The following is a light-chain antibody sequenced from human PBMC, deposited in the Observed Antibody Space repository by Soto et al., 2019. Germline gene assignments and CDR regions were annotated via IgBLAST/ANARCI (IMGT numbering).Light chain of an antibody. CDR1: QSVSRY. J-gene: IGKJ4*01. CDR3: QQRSDWPST. CDR2: DAS. Sequence: EIVLTQSPATLSLSPGERATLSCRASQSVSRYLAWYQQKPGQAPRLLIYDASNRATGIPARFSGSGSGTDLTLNVRSLEPEDFAVYYCQQRSDWPSTFGGATTVQIK. V-gene: IGKV3-11*01.